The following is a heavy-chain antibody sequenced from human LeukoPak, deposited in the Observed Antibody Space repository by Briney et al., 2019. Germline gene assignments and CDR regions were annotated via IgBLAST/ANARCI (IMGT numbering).Heavy chain of an antibody. D-gene: IGHD3-16*01. J-gene: IGHJ4*02. CDR3: ARVGGPFGY. V-gene: IGHV4-38-2*02. CDR2: IYHSGST. Sequence: SETLSLTCTVSGYSISSGYYWGWIRQPPGKGLEWIGSIYHSGSTYYNPSLQSRVTISVDTSKNQFSLKLSSVTAADTAVYYCARVGGPFGYWGQGTLVTVSS. CDR1: GYSISSGYY.